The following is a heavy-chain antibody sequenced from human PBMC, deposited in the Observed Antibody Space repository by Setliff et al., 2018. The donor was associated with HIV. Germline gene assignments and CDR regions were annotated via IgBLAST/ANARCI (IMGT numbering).Heavy chain of an antibody. CDR1: GYTLNELS. Sequence: ASVKVSCKVSGYTLNELSIHWVRQAPGEGLEWVGGFDRQHGGTVYAQKFQGRVRMAEDTSTDTAYMDLSSLRSEDTATYYCTLLAVSSKKEWKTFDFWGQGTLVTVSS. CDR3: TLLAVSSKKEWKTFDF. D-gene: IGHD6-19*01. J-gene: IGHJ4*02. CDR2: FDRQHGGT. V-gene: IGHV1-24*01.